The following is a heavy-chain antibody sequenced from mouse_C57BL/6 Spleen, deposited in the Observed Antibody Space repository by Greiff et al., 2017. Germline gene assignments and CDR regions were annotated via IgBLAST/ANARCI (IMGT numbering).Heavy chain of an antibody. V-gene: IGHV1-80*01. J-gene: IGHJ1*03. CDR2: IYPGDGDT. Sequence: SGAELVKPGASVKISCKASGYAFSSYWMNWVKQRPGKGLEWIGQIYPGDGDTNYNGKFKGKATLTADKSSSTAYMQLSSLTSEDSAVYFCARGASTVVATRYFDVWGTGTTVTVSS. D-gene: IGHD1-1*01. CDR1: GYAFSSYW. CDR3: ARGASTVVATRYFDV.